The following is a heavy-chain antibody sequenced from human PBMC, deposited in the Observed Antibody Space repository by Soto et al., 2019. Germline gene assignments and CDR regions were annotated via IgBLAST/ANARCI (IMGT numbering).Heavy chain of an antibody. CDR3: AREIRPMYGDPASVWFDP. V-gene: IGHV1-18*01. CDR2: ISAYNGNT. CDR1: GYTFTSYG. D-gene: IGHD3-10*02. Sequence: ASVKVSCKASGYTFTSYGISWVRQAPGQGLEWMGWISAYNGNTNYAQKLQGRVTMTTDTSTSTAYMELRSLRSDDTAVYYCAREIRPMYGDPASVWFDPWGQGTLVTVSS. J-gene: IGHJ5*02.